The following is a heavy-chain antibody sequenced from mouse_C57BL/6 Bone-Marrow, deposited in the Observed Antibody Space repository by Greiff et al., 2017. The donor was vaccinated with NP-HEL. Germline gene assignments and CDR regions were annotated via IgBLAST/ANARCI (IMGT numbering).Heavy chain of an antibody. CDR3: ARFGYDGNYYAMDY. V-gene: IGHV1-82*01. CDR1: GYAFSSSW. J-gene: IGHJ4*01. D-gene: IGHD2-2*01. CDR2: IYPGDGDT. Sequence: QVQLQQSGPELVKPGASVKIPCKASGYAFSSSWMNWVKQRPGKGLEWIGRIYPGDGDTNYNGKFKGKATLTADKSSSTAYMQLSSLTSEDSAVYFCARFGYDGNYYAMDYWGQGTSVTVSS.